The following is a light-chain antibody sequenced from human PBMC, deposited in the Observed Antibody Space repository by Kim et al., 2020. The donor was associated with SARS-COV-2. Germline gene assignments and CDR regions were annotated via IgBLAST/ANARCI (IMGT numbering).Light chain of an antibody. J-gene: IGKJ1*01. CDR2: KAS. CDR3: QQYSSYST. CDR1: ENIGSW. Sequence: SASVGDSVTITCRASENIGSWLAWYQQKPGKAPKLLIYKASNLESGVPPRFSGSGSGTEYTLTINSLQPDDFATYYCQQYSSYSTFGQGTKVDIK. V-gene: IGKV1-5*03.